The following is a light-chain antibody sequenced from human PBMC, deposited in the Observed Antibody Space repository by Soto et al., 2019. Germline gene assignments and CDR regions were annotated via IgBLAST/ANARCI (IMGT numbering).Light chain of an antibody. CDR1: QSISGW. CDR2: KAS. CDR3: QQYDTYWT. V-gene: IGKV1-5*03. Sequence: DIQMTQSPSTLSASVGDRVIITCRASQSISGWLAWYQQKPGKAPKLLIYKASTLESGVPSRFSGSGSGTEFTLTISSLQPDDFATYDCQQYDTYWTFGQGTKVEIK. J-gene: IGKJ1*01.